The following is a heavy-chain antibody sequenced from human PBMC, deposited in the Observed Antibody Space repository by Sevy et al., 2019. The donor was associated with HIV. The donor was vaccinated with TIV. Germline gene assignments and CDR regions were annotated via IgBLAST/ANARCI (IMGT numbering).Heavy chain of an antibody. Sequence: ASVKVSCKATEYTFIDYYIHWVRQAPGQGLEWMGWINPKRGGANYTQSFQGRVTMTRDTCLNTIYMHFTSLRGDDTAVYYCAREEIGYGMDVWGQGTAVTVSS. CDR1: EYTFIDYY. J-gene: IGHJ6*02. CDR3: AREEIGYGMDV. CDR2: INPKRGGA. V-gene: IGHV1-2*02.